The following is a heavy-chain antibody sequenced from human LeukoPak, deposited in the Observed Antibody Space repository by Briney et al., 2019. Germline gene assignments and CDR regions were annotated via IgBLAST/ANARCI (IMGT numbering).Heavy chain of an antibody. CDR3: ARDRSSGWYVVDY. CDR1: GGSISSFY. Sequence: PSETLSLTCAVSGGSISSFYWSWIRQPAGKGLEWIGRVYTSGSTNYNPSLKSRVTMSVDTSKNQFSLKLSSVTAADTAVYYCARDRSSGWYVVDYWGQGTLVTVSS. J-gene: IGHJ4*02. CDR2: VYTSGST. V-gene: IGHV4-4*07. D-gene: IGHD6-19*01.